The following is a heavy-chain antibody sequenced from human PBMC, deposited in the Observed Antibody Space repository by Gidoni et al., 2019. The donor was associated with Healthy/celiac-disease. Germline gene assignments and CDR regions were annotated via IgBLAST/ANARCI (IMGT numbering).Heavy chain of an antibody. J-gene: IGHJ4*02. CDR3: ARTVVTAASMFDY. CDR2: ISGSGGST. CDR1: GVTFSSYA. V-gene: IGHV3-23*01. D-gene: IGHD2-21*02. Sequence: EVQLLESGGGLVQPGGSRSLSCAASGVTFSSYAMSWVRQAPGKGLEWVSAISGSGGSTYYADSVKGRFTISRDNSKNTLYLQMNSLRAEDTAVYYCARTVVTAASMFDYWGQGTLVTVSS.